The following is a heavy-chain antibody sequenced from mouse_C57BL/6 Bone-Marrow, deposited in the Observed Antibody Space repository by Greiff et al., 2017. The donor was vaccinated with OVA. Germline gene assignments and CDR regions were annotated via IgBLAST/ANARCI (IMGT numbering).Heavy chain of an antibody. J-gene: IGHJ3*01. Sequence: VQLQQPGTELVKPGASVKLSCKASGYTFTSYWMHWVKQRPGQGLEWIGNINPSNGGTNYNEKFKSKATLTVDKSSSTAYMQISSLTSEDSAVYYCARERWLLPWFAYWGRGTLVTVTA. CDR2: INPSNGGT. D-gene: IGHD2-3*01. V-gene: IGHV1-53*01. CDR1: GYTFTSYW. CDR3: ARERWLLPWFAY.